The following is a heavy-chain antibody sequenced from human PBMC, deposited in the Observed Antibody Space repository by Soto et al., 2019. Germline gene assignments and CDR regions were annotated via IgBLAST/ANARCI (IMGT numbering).Heavy chain of an antibody. CDR3: AKQQMGVIRALDY. CDR1: GFTFSNYA. CDR2: IRETGNT. D-gene: IGHD1-26*01. V-gene: IGHV3-23*01. J-gene: IGHJ4*02. Sequence: GSLRLSCAASGFTFSNYAIIWILPSPGNWLEWVSTIRETGNTYYADSVRGRFATSRDNSENTLYLQMSSLRAEDTAVYYCAKQQMGVIRALDYWGQGTLVTVSS.